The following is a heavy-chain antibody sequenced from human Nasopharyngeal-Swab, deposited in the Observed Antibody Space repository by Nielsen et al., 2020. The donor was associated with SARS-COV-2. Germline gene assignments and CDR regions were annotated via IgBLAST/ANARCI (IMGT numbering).Heavy chain of an antibody. V-gene: IGHV4-34*01. Sequence: SETLSLTCAVYGSSFSGYSWSWIRQPPGKGLEWIGEINHSGSTNYNPSLKSRVTISVDTSKNQFSLKLSSVTAADTAVYYCARQDYVFDYWGQGTLVTVSS. CDR1: GSSFSGYS. CDR3: ARQDYVFDY. CDR2: INHSGST. J-gene: IGHJ4*02. D-gene: IGHD4-17*01.